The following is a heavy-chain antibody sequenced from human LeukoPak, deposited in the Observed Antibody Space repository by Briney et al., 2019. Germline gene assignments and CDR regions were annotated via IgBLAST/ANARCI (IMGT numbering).Heavy chain of an antibody. CDR1: GFTFSSYW. V-gene: IGHV3-23*01. CDR2: ISADAVDT. D-gene: IGHD2-8*02. CDR3: AKDVWWSVS. J-gene: IGHJ5*02. Sequence: GGSLRLFCAASGFTFSSYWMNWARQTPGKGLEWVSAISADAVDTFYAPSVKGRFTISRDNSKNTLYLQINSLRAEDTAIYYCAKDVWWSVSWGQGTLVTVSS.